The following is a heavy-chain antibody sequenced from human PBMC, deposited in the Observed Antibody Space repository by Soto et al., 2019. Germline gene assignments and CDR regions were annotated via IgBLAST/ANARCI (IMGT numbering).Heavy chain of an antibody. J-gene: IGHJ4*02. CDR1: GFSVSSDY. CDR2: IYSGGST. V-gene: IGHV3-53*05. Sequence: GGSLRLSCAASGFSVSSDYVSWVRQAPGMGLEWVSIIYSGGSTYYPGSVQGRFTMSRDNSKNMLYLQMNSLRPDDTAVYYCARGNFVRYWGQGTLVTVSS. CDR3: ARGNFVRY. D-gene: IGHD3-10*02.